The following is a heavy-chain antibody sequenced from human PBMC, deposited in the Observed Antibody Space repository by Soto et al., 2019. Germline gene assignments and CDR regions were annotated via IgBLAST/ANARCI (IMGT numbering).Heavy chain of an antibody. CDR1: CGFASIGTSY. D-gene: IGHD2-21*01. CDR2: IHYSGST. J-gene: IGHJ4*02. V-gene: IGHV4-61*01. Sequence: SETLSLTCTAPCGFASIGTSYWSWIRQPPGKGLEWIGFIHYSGSTNYNPSLKGRVTMSVDTSKNQFSLKLTSVNTADTAIYYCTRGGDPYKTGHWGQGTLVTVS. CDR3: TRGGDPYKTGH.